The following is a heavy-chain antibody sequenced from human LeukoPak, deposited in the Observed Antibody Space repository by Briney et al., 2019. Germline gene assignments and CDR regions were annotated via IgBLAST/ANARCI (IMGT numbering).Heavy chain of an antibody. D-gene: IGHD1-26*01. CDR2: IYHSGST. Sequence: SETLSLTCTVSAYSISSGYYWGWIRQPPGKGLEGIGSIYHSGSTYYNPSLKRRVTISVDTSKNQFSLRLGSVTAADTAVYYCARGKSRGSHIDYWGQGTLVTVSS. V-gene: IGHV4-38-2*02. CDR1: AYSISSGYY. J-gene: IGHJ4*02. CDR3: ARGKSRGSHIDY.